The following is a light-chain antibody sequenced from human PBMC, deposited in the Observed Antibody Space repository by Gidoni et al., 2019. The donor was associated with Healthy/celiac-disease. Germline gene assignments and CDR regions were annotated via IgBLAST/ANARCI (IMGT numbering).Light chain of an antibody. CDR2: GAS. J-gene: IGKJ3*01. CDR1: QSVSSSY. CDR3: QQYGSSRGFT. Sequence: EIVLTQSPGTLSLPPGESATLSCRASQSVSSSYLAWYQQKPGQAPRLLIYGASSRATGIPDRFSGSGSGTDFTLTISRLEPEDFAVYYCQQYGSSRGFTFGPGTKVDIK. V-gene: IGKV3-20*01.